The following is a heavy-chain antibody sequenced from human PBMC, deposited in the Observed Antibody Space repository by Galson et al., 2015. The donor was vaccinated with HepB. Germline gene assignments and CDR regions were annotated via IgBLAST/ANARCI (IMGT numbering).Heavy chain of an antibody. V-gene: IGHV3-23*01. J-gene: IGHJ4*02. CDR3: VKDLFAGQSDY. CDR1: GFTFSNYA. Sequence: SLRLSCAAAGFTFSNYAMSWVRQAPGKGLEWVSGISGSGGTTYGADSVKGRFTISRDNSRNTLYLQMSGLRAEDTALYYCVKDLFAGQSDYWGQGTLVTVSS. D-gene: IGHD2-21*01. CDR2: ISGSGGTT.